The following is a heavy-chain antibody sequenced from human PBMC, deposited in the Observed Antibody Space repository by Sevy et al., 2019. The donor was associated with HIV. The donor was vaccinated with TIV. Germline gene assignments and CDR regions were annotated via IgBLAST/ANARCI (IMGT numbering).Heavy chain of an antibody. Sequence: GGSLRLSCLASGFTFSSYTMTWVRQAPGKGLGWVSVISPSGDGTFYADSVRGRFTISRDNSKNTLYLQMNSLRAEDTALYYCVKEANLGYWGQGTLVTVSS. V-gene: IGHV3-23*01. CDR3: VKEANLGY. CDR1: GFTFSSYT. J-gene: IGHJ4*02. CDR2: ISPSGDGT.